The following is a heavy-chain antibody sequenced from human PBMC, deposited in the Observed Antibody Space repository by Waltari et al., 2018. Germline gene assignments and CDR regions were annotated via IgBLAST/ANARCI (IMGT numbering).Heavy chain of an antibody. J-gene: IGHJ4*02. CDR2: ISSSGNTI. D-gene: IGHD1-26*01. Sequence: EVQLVESGGGLVQPGGSLRLSCAASGFTFSRYDMNWVRQAPGKGLEWVAYISSSGNTIHYADSVKGRFTISRDTANTSLYLQMNSLRAEDTALYYCTASGSYYCFDYWGQGTLVTVSS. CDR3: TASGSYYCFDY. V-gene: IGHV3-48*03. CDR1: GFTFSRYD.